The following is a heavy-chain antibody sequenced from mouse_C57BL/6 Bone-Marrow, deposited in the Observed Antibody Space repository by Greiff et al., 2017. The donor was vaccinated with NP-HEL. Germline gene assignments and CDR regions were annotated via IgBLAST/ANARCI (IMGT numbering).Heavy chain of an antibody. Sequence: VQLQQSGPELVKPGASVKISCKASGYAFSSSWMNWVKQRPGKGLEWIGRIYPGDGDTNYNGKFKGKATLTADKSSSTAYMQLSSLTSEDSAVYCCASFTTVVARGYFDYWGQGTTLTVSS. D-gene: IGHD1-1*01. J-gene: IGHJ2*01. CDR2: IYPGDGDT. V-gene: IGHV1-82*01. CDR1: GYAFSSSW. CDR3: ASFTTVVARGYFDY.